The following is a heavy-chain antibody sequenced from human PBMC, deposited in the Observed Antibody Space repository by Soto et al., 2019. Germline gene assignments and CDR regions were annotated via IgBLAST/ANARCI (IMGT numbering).Heavy chain of an antibody. J-gene: IGHJ4*02. Sequence: SETLSLTCSVSGVSIINYYWSWVRQPPGKGLEWIGYIHYTGITTYNPSLESRVAISVDTSKNQFSLKLTSVTAAGTAVYYCARGVDGYSYGVDYWGQGALVTVSS. CDR1: GVSIINYY. V-gene: IGHV4-59*01. CDR3: ARGVDGYSYGVDY. CDR2: IHYTGIT. D-gene: IGHD5-18*01.